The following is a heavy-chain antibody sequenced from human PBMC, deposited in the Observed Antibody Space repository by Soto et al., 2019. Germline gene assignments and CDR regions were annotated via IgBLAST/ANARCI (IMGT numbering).Heavy chain of an antibody. D-gene: IGHD6-13*01. V-gene: IGHV3-21*01. CDR3: AREGTAAALDY. J-gene: IGHJ4*02. Sequence: EVQLVESGGGLVKPGGSLRLSCAASGFTFSSYSMNWVRQAPGKGLEWVSSISSSSSYIYYADSVKGRFTISRDNAKNSLYLQVNSLRAEDTAVYYCAREGTAAALDYWGQGTLVTASS. CDR1: GFTFSSYS. CDR2: ISSSSSYI.